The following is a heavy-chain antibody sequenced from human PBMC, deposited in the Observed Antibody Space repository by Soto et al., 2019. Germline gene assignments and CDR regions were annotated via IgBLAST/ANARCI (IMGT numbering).Heavy chain of an antibody. CDR3: SHIPHSGYLNWFDP. CDR1: GFSLSTSGVG. V-gene: IGHV2-5*02. D-gene: IGHD6-25*01. Sequence: SGPTLVNPTQTLTLTCTFSGFSLSTSGVGVGWIRQPPGKALEWLALIYWDDDKRYSPSLKSRLTITKDTSKNQVVLTMTNMDPVDTATYYCSHIPHSGYLNWFDPWGQGTLVTVSS. CDR2: IYWDDDK. J-gene: IGHJ5*02.